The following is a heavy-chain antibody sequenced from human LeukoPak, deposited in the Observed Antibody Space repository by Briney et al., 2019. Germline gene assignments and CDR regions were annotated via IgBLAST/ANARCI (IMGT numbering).Heavy chain of an antibody. CDR2: IYNSVRT. J-gene: IGHJ6*02. Sequence: SETLSLTCIVSGGSVSSGSYSWSWLRQPPGKGLEWIGYIYNSVRTNYNPSLKSRVTISVDTSKNQLSLKLSSVTAADTAVYFCVRDLVATIDHYYYGMDVWGQGTTVTVSS. D-gene: IGHD5-12*01. CDR1: GGSVSSGSYS. CDR3: VRDLVATIDHYYYGMDV. V-gene: IGHV4-61*01.